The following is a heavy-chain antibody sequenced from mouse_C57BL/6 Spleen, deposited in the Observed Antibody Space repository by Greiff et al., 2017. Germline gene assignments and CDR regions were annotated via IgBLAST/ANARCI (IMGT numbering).Heavy chain of an antibody. J-gene: IGHJ2*01. CDR2: ISSGGSYT. V-gene: IGHV5-6*01. D-gene: IGHD1-1*01. CDR1: GFTFSSYG. CDR3: ARGDTVVATVDY. Sequence: EVKLVESGGDLVKPGGSLKLSCAASGFTFSSYGMSWVRQTPDKRLEWVATISSGGSYTYSPDSVKGRFTISRDNTKNTLYLQMSSLEYEDTAMYYCARGDTVVATVDYWGQGTTLTVSS.